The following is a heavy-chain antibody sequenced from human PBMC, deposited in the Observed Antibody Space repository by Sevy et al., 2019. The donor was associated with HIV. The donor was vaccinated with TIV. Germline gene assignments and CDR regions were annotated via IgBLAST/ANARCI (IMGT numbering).Heavy chain of an antibody. D-gene: IGHD5-18*01. CDR1: GFTFSSYG. J-gene: IGHJ4*02. Sequence: GGSLRLSCAASGFTFSSYGMHWVRQAPGKGLEWVAVISYDGSNKYYADSVKGRFTISRDNSKNTLYLQMNSLRAEDTAVYYCAKDFGLGFTWIQLWALRYWGQGTLVTVSS. V-gene: IGHV3-30*18. CDR2: ISYDGSNK. CDR3: AKDFGLGFTWIQLWALRY.